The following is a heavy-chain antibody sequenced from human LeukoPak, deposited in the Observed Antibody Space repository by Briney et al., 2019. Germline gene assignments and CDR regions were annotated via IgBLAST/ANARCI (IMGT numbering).Heavy chain of an antibody. D-gene: IGHD6-13*01. V-gene: IGHV3-33*01. CDR3: ARDPAWEIAAAGMFDY. CDR1: GFTFSSYG. J-gene: IGHJ4*02. Sequence: GGSLRLSCAASGFTFSSYGMHWVRQAPGKGQEWVAVIWYDGSNKYYADSVKGRFTISRDNSKNTLYLQMNSLRAEDTAVYYCARDPAWEIAAAGMFDYWGQGTLVSVSS. CDR2: IWYDGSNK.